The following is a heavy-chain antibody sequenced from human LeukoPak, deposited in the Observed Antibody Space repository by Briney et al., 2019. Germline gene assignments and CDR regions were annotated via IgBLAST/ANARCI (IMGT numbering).Heavy chain of an antibody. J-gene: IGHJ4*02. CDR1: GGSFSGYY. V-gene: IGHV4-34*01. CDR3: ARVTGYMIEDYFDY. D-gene: IGHD3-22*01. CDR2: INHSGST. Sequence: PSEALSLTCAVYGGSFSGYYWSWIRQPPGKGLEWIGEINHSGSTNYNPSLKSRVTISVDTSKNQFSLKLRSVTAADTAVYYCARVTGYMIEDYFDYWGQGTLVTVSS.